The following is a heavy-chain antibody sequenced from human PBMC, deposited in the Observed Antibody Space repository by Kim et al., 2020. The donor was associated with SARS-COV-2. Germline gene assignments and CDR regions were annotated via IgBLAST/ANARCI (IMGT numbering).Heavy chain of an antibody. V-gene: IGHV4-34*01. CDR3: ARAEWLTEGYFDY. J-gene: IGHJ4*02. Sequence: TPSLKTRVTISVDPSENQFSLKLSSVTAADTAVYYCARAEWLTEGYFDYWGQGTLVTVSS. D-gene: IGHD6-19*01.